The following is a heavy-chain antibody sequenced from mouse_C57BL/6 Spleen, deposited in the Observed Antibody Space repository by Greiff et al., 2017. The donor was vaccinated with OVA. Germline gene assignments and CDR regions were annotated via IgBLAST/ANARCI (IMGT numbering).Heavy chain of an antibody. CDR1: GYSFTSYY. Sequence: VQLQQSGPELVKPGASVKISCKASGYSFTSYYIHWVKQRPGQGLEWIGWIYPGSGNTKYNEKFKGKATLTADTSSSTAYMQLSSLTSEDSAVYYCARWRGEGRSWFAYWGQGTLVTVSA. V-gene: IGHV1-66*01. J-gene: IGHJ3*01. CDR2: IYPGSGNT. CDR3: ARWRGEGRSWFAY.